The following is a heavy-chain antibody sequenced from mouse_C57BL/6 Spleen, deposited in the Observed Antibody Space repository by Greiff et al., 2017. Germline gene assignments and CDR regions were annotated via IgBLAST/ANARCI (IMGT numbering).Heavy chain of an antibody. CDR1: GYAFSSSW. J-gene: IGHJ2*01. D-gene: IGHD1-1*01. CDR2: IYPGDGDI. Sequence: VQLPQSGPELVKPGASVKISCKASGYAFSSSWMNWVKQRPGKGLEWIGRIYPGDGDINYTGKLKGKATLTADKSSSTAYRQLSSLTSEDSAVYFCARYTAVVARENDFDYWGQGTTLTVAS. V-gene: IGHV1-82*01. CDR3: ARYTAVVARENDFDY.